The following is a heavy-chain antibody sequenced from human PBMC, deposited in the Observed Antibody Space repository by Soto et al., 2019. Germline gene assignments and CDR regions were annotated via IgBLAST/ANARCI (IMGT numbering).Heavy chain of an antibody. D-gene: IGHD2-2*01. V-gene: IGHV4-59*01. J-gene: IGHJ5*02. Sequence: SETLSLTCTVSGGSISSYYWSWIRRPPGKGLEWIGYIYYSGSTNYNPSLKSRVTISVDTSKNQFSLKLSSVTAADTAVYYCARGVVPAASKGPFDPWGEGTLVPVSS. CDR3: ARGVVPAASKGPFDP. CDR2: IYYSGST. CDR1: GGSISSYY.